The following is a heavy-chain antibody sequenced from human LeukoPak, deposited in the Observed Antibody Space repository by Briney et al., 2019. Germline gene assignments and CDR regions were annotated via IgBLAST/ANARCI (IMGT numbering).Heavy chain of an antibody. D-gene: IGHD1-26*01. V-gene: IGHV3-21*01. CDR2: ISSSSSYI. Sequence: TGGSLRLSCAASGFTFSSYSMNWVRQAPGKGLEWVSSISSSSSYIYYAGSVKGRFTISRDNAKNSLYLQMNSLRAEDTAVYYCARTHSGSYSIRVRGQGLGYWGQGTLVTVSS. CDR3: ARTHSGSYSIRVRGQGLGY. CDR1: GFTFSSYS. J-gene: IGHJ4*02.